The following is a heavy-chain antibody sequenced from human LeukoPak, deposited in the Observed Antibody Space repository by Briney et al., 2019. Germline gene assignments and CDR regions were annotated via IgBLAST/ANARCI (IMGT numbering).Heavy chain of an antibody. Sequence: GGSLILSCAASGFTFSSYEMNWVRQAPGKGLEWGSYISSSGSTIYYADSVKGRFTISRDNAKNSLYLQMNSLRAEDTAVYYCATDGGPAYSSSWYLYWGQGSLVTVSS. CDR1: GFTFSSYE. CDR2: ISSSGSTI. CDR3: ATDGGPAYSSSWYLY. D-gene: IGHD6-13*01. V-gene: IGHV3-48*03. J-gene: IGHJ4*02.